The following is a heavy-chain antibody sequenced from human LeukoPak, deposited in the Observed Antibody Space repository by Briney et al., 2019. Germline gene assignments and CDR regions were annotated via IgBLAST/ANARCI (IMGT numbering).Heavy chain of an antibody. CDR2: INPNSGGT. Sequence: GASVKVSCKASGYTLTGYYMHWVRQAPGQGLEWMGWINPNSGGTNYAQKFQGRVTMTRDTSISTAYMELSRLRSDDTAVYYCARRQWLVGYYFDYWGQGTLVTVSS. D-gene: IGHD6-19*01. V-gene: IGHV1-2*02. J-gene: IGHJ4*02. CDR3: ARRQWLVGYYFDY. CDR1: GYTLTGYY.